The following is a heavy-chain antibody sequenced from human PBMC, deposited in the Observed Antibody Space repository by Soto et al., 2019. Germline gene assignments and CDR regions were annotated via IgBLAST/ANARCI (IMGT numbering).Heavy chain of an antibody. D-gene: IGHD3-22*01. Sequence: QITLKESGPTLVKPTQTLTLTCTFSGFSFSTSGVGVGWIRQPPGKALQWLALIYWDDDKGYSPSLKSRLTITKDPSKNQVVLTMTNMDPVDTATYYCALGPWGYSLYWGQGTLVTVSS. J-gene: IGHJ4*02. CDR2: IYWDDDK. V-gene: IGHV2-5*02. CDR1: GFSFSTSGVG. CDR3: ALGPWGYSLY.